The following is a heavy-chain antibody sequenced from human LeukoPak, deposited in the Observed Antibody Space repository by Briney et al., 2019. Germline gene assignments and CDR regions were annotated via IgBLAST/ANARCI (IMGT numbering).Heavy chain of an antibody. CDR2: IDPSDSYT. CDR3: ARQYCTGGSCYHSYVY. Sequence: GASLLISCKGSGYIFTTYWIIWVRQMPGKGLEWMGRIDPSDSYTTYSPSFQGHVTISADKSITTAYLQWSSLKASDTAMYYCARQYCTGGSCYHSYVYWGQGTRVTVSS. V-gene: IGHV5-10-1*01. CDR1: GYIFTTYW. D-gene: IGHD2-15*01. J-gene: IGHJ4*02.